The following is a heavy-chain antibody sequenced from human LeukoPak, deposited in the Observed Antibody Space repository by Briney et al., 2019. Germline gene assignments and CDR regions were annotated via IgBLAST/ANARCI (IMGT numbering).Heavy chain of an antibody. J-gene: IGHJ5*02. V-gene: IGHV4-59*01. CDR1: GGSISSYY. CDR2: IYYSGST. D-gene: IGHD3-10*01. Sequence: SETLSLTCTVSGGSISSYYWSWIRQPPGKGLEWTGYIYYSGSTNYNPSLKSRVTISVDTSKNQFSLKLSSVTAADTAVYYCARVLEPTSATMVRGVINWFDPWGQGTLVTVSS. CDR3: ARVLEPTSATMVRGVINWFDP.